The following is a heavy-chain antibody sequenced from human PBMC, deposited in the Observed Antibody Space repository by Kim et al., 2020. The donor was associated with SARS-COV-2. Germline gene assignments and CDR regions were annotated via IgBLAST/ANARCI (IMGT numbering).Heavy chain of an antibody. CDR1: GFTFSTYA. Sequence: GRSLRLSCSASGFTFSTYAMYWVRQAPGKGLEYVSSISRSGRTIDYADSMKGRSTISRDNSKNMLYLQVSSLRPEDTAVYYCVKEVMPTSGTNYFDYWGQGALVTVSS. D-gene: IGHD2-8*01. CDR2: ISRSGRTI. CDR3: VKEVMPTSGTNYFDY. J-gene: IGHJ4*02. V-gene: IGHV3-64D*09.